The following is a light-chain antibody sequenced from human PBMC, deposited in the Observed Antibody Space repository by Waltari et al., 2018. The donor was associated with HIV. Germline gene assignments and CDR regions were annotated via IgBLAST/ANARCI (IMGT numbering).Light chain of an antibody. CDR3: QSYDSSMSAF. Sequence: QSVLTQPPSVSGAPGQRVTICCTGSSSNIGAGHVVHWYQQLPGTAPKVLIYNSFKRPSGVPDRFSGSKSGTSAYLDITGLQAEDEADYYCQSYDSSMSAFFGTGTKV. J-gene: IGLJ1*01. CDR2: NSF. V-gene: IGLV1-40*01. CDR1: SSNIGAGHV.